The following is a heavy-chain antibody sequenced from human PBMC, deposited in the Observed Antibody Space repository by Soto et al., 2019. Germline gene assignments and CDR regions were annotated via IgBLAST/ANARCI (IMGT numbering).Heavy chain of an antibody. CDR2: ISYDGSNK. CDR1: GFTFSSYG. D-gene: IGHD1-26*01. Sequence: GGSLRLSCAASGFTFSSYGMHWVRQAPGKGLEWVAVISYDGSNKYCADSVKGRFTISRDNSKNTLYLQMNSLRAEDTAVYYCAKGAAGELPDDAFDIRGQGTMVTVSS. J-gene: IGHJ3*02. CDR3: AKGAAGELPDDAFDI. V-gene: IGHV3-30*18.